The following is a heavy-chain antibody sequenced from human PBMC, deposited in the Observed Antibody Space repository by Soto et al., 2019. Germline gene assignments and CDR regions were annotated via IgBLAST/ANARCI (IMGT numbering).Heavy chain of an antibody. CDR2: INAGNGNT. D-gene: IGHD6-19*01. J-gene: IGHJ4*02. CDR3: ATGSPSSGWPAPLGY. CDR1: GYTFTSYT. Sequence: QVQLVQSGAEVKKPGASVKVSCKASGYTFTSYTMHWVRQAPGQRLEWMGWINAGNGNTKYSQKFHGRVTITRDTSASTAYMELSSLRSKDTAVYYCATGSPSSGWPAPLGYWGQGTLVSVSS. V-gene: IGHV1-3*01.